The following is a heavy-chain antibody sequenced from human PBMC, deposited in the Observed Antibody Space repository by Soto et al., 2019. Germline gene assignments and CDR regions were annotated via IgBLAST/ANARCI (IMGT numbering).Heavy chain of an antibody. V-gene: IGHV1-18*01. J-gene: IGHJ3*02. CDR3: ARDLHDILTGYYIRRSSSLDI. Sequence: GASVKVSCKASGYTFTSYGISWVRQAPGQGLEWMGWISAYNGNTNYAQKLQGRVTMTTDTSTSTAYMELRSLRSDDTAVYYCARDLHDILTGYYIRRSSSLDIWGQWTMVTVSS. D-gene: IGHD3-9*01. CDR1: GYTFTSYG. CDR2: ISAYNGNT.